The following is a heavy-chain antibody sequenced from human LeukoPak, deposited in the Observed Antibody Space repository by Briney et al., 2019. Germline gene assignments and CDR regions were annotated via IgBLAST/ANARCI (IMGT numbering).Heavy chain of an antibody. CDR2: ISYDGNNQ. V-gene: IGHV3-30-3*01. J-gene: IGHJ3*02. CDR1: GFVFSHYA. D-gene: IGHD4-17*01. Sequence: PGGSLRLSCAASGFVFSHYAIYLVRQAPGKGLEWVALISYDGNNQFYADSVKGRFTISRDNSKNTLYLQMNSLRTEDTAVYYCARAKTTVTTFDAFDIWGQGTMVTVSS. CDR3: ARAKTTVTTFDAFDI.